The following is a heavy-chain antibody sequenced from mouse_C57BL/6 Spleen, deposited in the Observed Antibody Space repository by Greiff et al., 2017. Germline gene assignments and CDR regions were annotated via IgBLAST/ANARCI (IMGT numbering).Heavy chain of an antibody. D-gene: IGHD2-4*01. Sequence: VQPQQSGPELVKPGASVKMSCKASGYTFTDYNMHWVKQSHGKSLEWIGYINPNNGGTSYNQKFKGKATLTVNKSSSTAYMELRSLTSEDSAVYYCARGYDYDGFDYWGQGTTLTVSS. CDR1: GYTFTDYN. CDR2: INPNNGGT. CDR3: ARGYDYDGFDY. V-gene: IGHV1-22*01. J-gene: IGHJ2*01.